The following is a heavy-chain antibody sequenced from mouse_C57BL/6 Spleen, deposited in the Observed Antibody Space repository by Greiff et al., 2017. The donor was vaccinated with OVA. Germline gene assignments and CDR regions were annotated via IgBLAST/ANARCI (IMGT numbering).Heavy chain of an antibody. CDR3: ARDGVWDWYFDV. CDR2: INYDGSST. Sequence: EVMLVESEGGLVQPGSSMKLSCTASGFTFSDYYMAWVRQVPEKGLEWVANINYDGSSTYYLDSLKSRFIISRDNAKNILYLQMSSLKSEDTATYYCARDGVWDWYFDVWGTGTTVTVSS. J-gene: IGHJ1*03. V-gene: IGHV5-16*01. CDR1: GFTFSDYY. D-gene: IGHD4-1*01.